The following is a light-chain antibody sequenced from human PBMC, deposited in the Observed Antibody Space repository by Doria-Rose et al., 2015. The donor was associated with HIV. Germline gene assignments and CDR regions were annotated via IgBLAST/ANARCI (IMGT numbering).Light chain of an antibody. CDR3: QHFDKYFSWT. V-gene: IGKV1-5*03. Sequence: DIRVTQSPSTLSASVGDRVTITCRASQSISNWLAWYQQKPGQAPKLLIYKASTLQSGVPSRFRSSGSGTEFTLTINSLQPDDCATYYCQHFDKYFSWTFGHGTKVDIK. CDR2: KAS. CDR1: QSISNW. J-gene: IGKJ1*01.